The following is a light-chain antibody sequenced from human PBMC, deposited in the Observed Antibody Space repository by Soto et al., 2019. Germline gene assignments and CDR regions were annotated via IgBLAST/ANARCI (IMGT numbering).Light chain of an antibody. CDR1: QSISNS. J-gene: IGKJ2*01. CDR2: SAF. CDR3: QQYNNWLPYT. V-gene: IGKV3-15*01. Sequence: EIVLTQSPATLSASPGESATLSCRASQSISNSLAWYQQKPGQAPRLVIYSAFTRATGIPARFSGSGSGTEFTLTISSLQSEDFAVYYCQQYNNWLPYTFGQGTKLEIK.